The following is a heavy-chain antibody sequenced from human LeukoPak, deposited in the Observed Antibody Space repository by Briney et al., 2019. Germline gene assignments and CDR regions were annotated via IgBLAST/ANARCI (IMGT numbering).Heavy chain of an antibody. V-gene: IGHV3-48*01. CDR1: GFTFSSYS. J-gene: IGHJ4*02. Sequence: GGSLRLSCAASGFTFSSYSMNWVRQAPGKGLEWVSYISSSSSTIYYADSVKGRFTISRDNSKNTLYLQMNSLRAEDTAVYYCAKDPSSYYYGSGSHSFDYWGQGTLVTVSS. D-gene: IGHD3-10*01. CDR2: ISSSSSTI. CDR3: AKDPSSYYYGSGSHSFDY.